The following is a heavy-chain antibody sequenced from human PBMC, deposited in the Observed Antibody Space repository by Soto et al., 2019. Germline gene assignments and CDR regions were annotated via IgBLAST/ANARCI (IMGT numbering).Heavy chain of an antibody. D-gene: IGHD3-10*01. CDR1: GGSISSYY. Sequence: QVQLQESGPGLVKSSETLSLTCTVTGGSISSYYWSWIRRPPGKGLEWIGHIYDSGSTNYNPSLESRVTISLDTSTNPFSLKFSSVTAADTDVYYCARAQPFEFHNWFDPWGQGTLVSVSA. CDR3: ARAQPFEFHNWFDP. J-gene: IGHJ5*02. CDR2: IYDSGST. V-gene: IGHV4-59*13.